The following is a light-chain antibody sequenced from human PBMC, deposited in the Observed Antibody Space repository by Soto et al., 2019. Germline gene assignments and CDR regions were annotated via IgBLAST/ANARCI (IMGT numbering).Light chain of an antibody. J-gene: IGKJ1*01. CDR2: GAS. CDR3: QQYGTSPRT. CDR1: QSIFSNY. V-gene: IGKV3-20*01. Sequence: EVMLTQSPGTLSLSPGERATLSCRASQSIFSNYLAWYQQKSGQAPRLLIYGASNRSTGIPDRFSGSGSGTDVTLTISRLEPEDFAVYYCQQYGTSPRTFGQGTKVEF.